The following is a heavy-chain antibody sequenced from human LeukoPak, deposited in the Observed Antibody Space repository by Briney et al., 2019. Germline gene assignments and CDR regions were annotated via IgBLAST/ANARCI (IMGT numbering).Heavy chain of an antibody. Sequence: PGGSLRLSCAASGFTFSSYGMHWVRQAPGKGLEWVAVISYDGSNKYYADSVKGRFTISRDNSKNTLYLQMNSLRAEDTAVYYCAKVVVTSLPDYWGQGTLVTVSS. D-gene: IGHD2-15*01. CDR2: ISYDGSNK. CDR1: GFTFSSYG. J-gene: IGHJ4*02. CDR3: AKVVVTSLPDY. V-gene: IGHV3-30*18.